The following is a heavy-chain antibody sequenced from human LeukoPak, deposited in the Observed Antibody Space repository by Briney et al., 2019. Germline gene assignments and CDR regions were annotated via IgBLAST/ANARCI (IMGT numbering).Heavy chain of an antibody. D-gene: IGHD3-22*01. Sequence: GASVTVSCKASGGTFSSYAISWVRQAPGQGLEWMGIINPSGGSTSYAQKFQGRVTMTRDTSTSTVYMELSSLRSEDTAVYYCARDWRYYDSSGYAIGYFDLWGRGTLVTVSS. CDR1: GGTFSSYA. J-gene: IGHJ2*01. CDR3: ARDWRYYDSSGYAIGYFDL. CDR2: INPSGGST. V-gene: IGHV1-46*01.